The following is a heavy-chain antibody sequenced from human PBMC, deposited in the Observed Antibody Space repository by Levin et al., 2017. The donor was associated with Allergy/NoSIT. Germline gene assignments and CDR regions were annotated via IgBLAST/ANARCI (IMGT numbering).Heavy chain of an antibody. V-gene: IGHV4-59*01. CDR3: ARGSGEYCSTTACSYFDY. CDR1: CDSISNYY. D-gene: IGHD2-2*01. J-gene: IGHJ4*02. CDR2: IHYSGGT. Sequence: SETLSLTCTVSCDSISNYYWSWIRQPPGKGLEWIGYIHYSGGTNYNPSLQSRLTISLDTSKNLFSLKLTSVTAADTAVYFCARGSGEYCSTTACSYFDYWGQGPLVTVSS.